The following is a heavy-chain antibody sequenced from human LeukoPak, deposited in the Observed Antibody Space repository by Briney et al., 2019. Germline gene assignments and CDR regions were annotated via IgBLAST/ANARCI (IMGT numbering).Heavy chain of an antibody. V-gene: IGHV3-30-3*01. J-gene: IGHJ4*02. CDR3: AREEWYYFDY. D-gene: IGHD3-3*01. CDR1: GFNFNTFA. CDR2: ISYDGSNK. Sequence: GGSLRLSCVASGFNFNTFAMHWVRQAPGKGLEWVAVISYDGSNKYHEDSVKGRFTISRDNYKNTLYVQMNSLRAEDMAVYYCAREEWYYFDYWGQGTLVTVSS.